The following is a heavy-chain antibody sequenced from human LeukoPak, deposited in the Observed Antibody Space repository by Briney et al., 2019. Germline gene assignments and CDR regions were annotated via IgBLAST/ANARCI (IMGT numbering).Heavy chain of an antibody. Sequence: PGGSLRLSCAASGFTFTSYAMSWVRQVPGKGLEWVSGLSGSGGSTYYADSVKGRFTISRDNSKNTLYLQMNSLRAEDTAVYYCAKSPGNSRNGVDYWGRGTLVTVSS. CDR1: GFTFTSYA. CDR3: AKSPGNSRNGVDY. V-gene: IGHV3-23*01. D-gene: IGHD2-8*01. J-gene: IGHJ4*02. CDR2: LSGSGGST.